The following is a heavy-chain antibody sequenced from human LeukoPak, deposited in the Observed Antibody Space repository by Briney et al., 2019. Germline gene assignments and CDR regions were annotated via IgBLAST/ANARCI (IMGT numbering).Heavy chain of an antibody. CDR2: ISSSGSTI. Sequence: GGSLRLSCAASGFTFSDYYMSWIRQAPGKGLEWVSYISSSGSTIHYADSVKGRFTISRDNAKNSLNLQMNSLRVEDTAVYYCARDRDWNSGFDYWGQGTLVTVSS. V-gene: IGHV3-11*04. CDR1: GFTFSDYY. D-gene: IGHD1-7*01. CDR3: ARDRDWNSGFDY. J-gene: IGHJ4*02.